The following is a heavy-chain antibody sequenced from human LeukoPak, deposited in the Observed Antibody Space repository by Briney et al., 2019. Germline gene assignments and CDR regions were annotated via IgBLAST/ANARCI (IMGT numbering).Heavy chain of an antibody. CDR2: MNPDGSVR. CDR3: ASMTHGSGGSYSDFDY. CDR1: GFSFTDYW. V-gene: IGHV3-7*03. J-gene: IGHJ4*02. D-gene: IGHD3-10*01. Sequence: GGSLRLSCAASGFSFTDYWMSWVRQTPAKGLEFVANMNPDGSVRNYMDSVNGRFTISRDNAKKSLYLEISRLRADDTAVYYCASMTHGSGGSYSDFDYWSQGTLVTVS.